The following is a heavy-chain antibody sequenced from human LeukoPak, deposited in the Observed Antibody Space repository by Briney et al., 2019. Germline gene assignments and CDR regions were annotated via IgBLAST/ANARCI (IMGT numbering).Heavy chain of an antibody. CDR1: GFTFSIHW. CDR3: AIETLPHSY. CDR2: ISGSGGST. Sequence: GGSLRLSCVASGFTFSIHWMTWVRQAPGKGLEWVSAISGSGGSTYYADSVKGRFTISRDNSKNTLYLQMNSLRAEDTAVYYCAIETLPHSYWGQGTLVTVSS. J-gene: IGHJ4*02. V-gene: IGHV3-23*01.